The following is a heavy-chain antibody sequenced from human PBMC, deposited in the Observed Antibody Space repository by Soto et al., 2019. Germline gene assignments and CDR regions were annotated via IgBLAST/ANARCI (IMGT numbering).Heavy chain of an antibody. Sequence: QVQLQQWGAGLLKPSETLSLTCAVYGGSFSGYYWSWIRQPPGKGLEWIGEINHSGSTNYNPSLKSRGTISVDTSKNQFSLKLSSVTAADTAVYYCARRRYYYGSGSYPFDYWGQGTLVTVSS. D-gene: IGHD3-10*01. CDR2: INHSGST. J-gene: IGHJ4*02. V-gene: IGHV4-34*01. CDR1: GGSFSGYY. CDR3: ARRRYYYGSGSYPFDY.